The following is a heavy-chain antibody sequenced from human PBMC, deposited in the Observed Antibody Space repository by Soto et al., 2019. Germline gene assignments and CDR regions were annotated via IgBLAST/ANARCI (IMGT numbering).Heavy chain of an antibody. V-gene: IGHV4-39*01. D-gene: IGHD4-17*01. J-gene: IGHJ4*02. CDR3: ARHLGPPFRLKTTVTTPLGY. CDR2: IYYSGST. CDR1: GGSISSSSYY. Sequence: PSETLSLTCTVSGGSISSSSYYWGWIRQPPGKGLEWIGSIYYSGSTYYNPSLKSRVTISVDTSKNQFSLKLSSVTAADTAVYYCARHLGPPFRLKTTVTTPLGYWGQGTLVTVSS.